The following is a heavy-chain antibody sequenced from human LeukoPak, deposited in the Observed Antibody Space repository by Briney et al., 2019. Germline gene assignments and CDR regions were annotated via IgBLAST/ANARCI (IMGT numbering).Heavy chain of an antibody. Sequence: SPSETLSLTCTVSGGSISGYYWSWIRQPPGKALEWIAYIDYSGDTNSNPSLKSRVTISVDTSKNQFSLRLNSVTAADTASYYCARHPPGLRDFDPWGQGTLVTVSS. D-gene: IGHD3-9*01. J-gene: IGHJ5*02. CDR3: ARHPPGLRDFDP. CDR1: GGSISGYY. CDR2: IDYSGDT. V-gene: IGHV4-59*08.